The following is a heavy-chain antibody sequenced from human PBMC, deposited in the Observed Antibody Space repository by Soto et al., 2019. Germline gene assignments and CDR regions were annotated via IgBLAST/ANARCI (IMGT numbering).Heavy chain of an antibody. Sequence: ASVKVSCKASGYTFTSYGISWVRQAPGRGLEGMGWISAYNGNTNYAQRLQGRVTMTTDTSTSTAYMELRSLRSDDTAVYYCARAGITLEENYYYYGMDVWGQGTTVTVSS. D-gene: IGHD3-16*01. CDR1: GYTFTSYG. V-gene: IGHV1-18*01. CDR2: ISAYNGNT. CDR3: ARAGITLEENYYYYGMDV. J-gene: IGHJ6*02.